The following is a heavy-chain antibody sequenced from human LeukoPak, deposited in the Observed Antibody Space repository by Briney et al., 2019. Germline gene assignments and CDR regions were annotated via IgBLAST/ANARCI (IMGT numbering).Heavy chain of an antibody. V-gene: IGHV4-38-2*02. J-gene: IGHJ6*04. Sequence: SETLSLTCTVSGYSISSDYYCGWIRQPPGKGLEWIATIHSTGATYYSPSLRSRATISLDTSANQFSLELRSVSAADTAVYFCATPNIRGTIDPFDVWGNGTTVIASS. D-gene: IGHD2/OR15-2a*01. CDR2: IHSTGAT. CDR3: ATPNIRGTIDPFDV. CDR1: GYSISSDYY.